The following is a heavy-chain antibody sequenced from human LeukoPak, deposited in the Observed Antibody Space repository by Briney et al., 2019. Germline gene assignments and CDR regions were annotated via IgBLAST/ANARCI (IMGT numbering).Heavy chain of an antibody. Sequence: GGSLRLSCAASGFTFSSYSMSWIRQALGKGLEWVSYISSSGSTIYYADSVKGRFTISRDNAKNSLYLQMNSLRAEDTAVYYCARSSYYDILTGYSYYFDYWGQGTLVTVSS. D-gene: IGHD3-9*01. CDR2: ISSSGSTI. J-gene: IGHJ4*02. V-gene: IGHV3-48*04. CDR3: ARSSYYDILTGYSYYFDY. CDR1: GFTFSSYS.